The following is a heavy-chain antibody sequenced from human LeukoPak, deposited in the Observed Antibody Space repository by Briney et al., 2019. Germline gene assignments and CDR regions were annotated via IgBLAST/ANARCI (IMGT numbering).Heavy chain of an antibody. V-gene: IGHV4-59*08. CDR3: ARSTFMMSAFDI. CDR1: GGSISSYY. J-gene: IGHJ3*02. Sequence: SSETLSLTCAVSGGSISSYYWSWIRQPPGKGLEWIGYIYYSGSTNYNPSLKSRVTISVDTSKNQFSLKLSSVTAADTAVYYCARSTFMMSAFDIWGQGTMVTVSS. D-gene: IGHD3-16*01. CDR2: IYYSGST.